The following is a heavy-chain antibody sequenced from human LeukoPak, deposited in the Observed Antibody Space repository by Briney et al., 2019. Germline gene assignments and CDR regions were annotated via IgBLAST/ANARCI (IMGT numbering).Heavy chain of an antibody. CDR3: AKGQRTVLLWFGELFIDY. CDR2: ISSDGVST. Sequence: PGGSLRLSCSTSGFSFSNYAMHWVRQAPGKGLQYVSAISSDGVSTYYADSVKGRFTISRDNSKNTLYLQMNSLRTEDTAVYYCAKGQRTVLLWFGELFIDYWGQGTLVTVSS. J-gene: IGHJ4*02. CDR1: GFSFSNYA. D-gene: IGHD3-10*01. V-gene: IGHV3-64*04.